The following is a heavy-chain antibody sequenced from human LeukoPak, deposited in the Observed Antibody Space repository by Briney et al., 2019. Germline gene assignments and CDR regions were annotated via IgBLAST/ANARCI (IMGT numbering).Heavy chain of an antibody. J-gene: IGHJ4*02. CDR2: IIPIFGTA. D-gene: IGHD2/OR15-2a*01. CDR1: GYTFTSYD. Sequence: GASVKVSCKASGYTFTSYDINWVRQATGQGLEWMGGIIPIFGTANYAQKFQGRVTITTDESTSTAYMELSSLRSEDTAVYYCASRLVPSYYAENGGNFDYWGQGTLVTVSS. CDR3: ASRLVPSYYAENGGNFDY. V-gene: IGHV1-69*05.